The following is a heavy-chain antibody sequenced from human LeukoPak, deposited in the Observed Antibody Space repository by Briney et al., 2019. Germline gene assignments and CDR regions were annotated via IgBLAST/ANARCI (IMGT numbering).Heavy chain of an antibody. D-gene: IGHD6-19*01. J-gene: IGHJ4*02. CDR2: ISSSSSYI. CDR3: ARRMAAVAAPFDY. CDR1: GFTFSSYA. Sequence: GGSLRLSCAASGFTFSSYAMSWVRQAPGKGLEWVSSISSSSSYIYYADSVMGRFTISRDNAKNSLYLQMNSLRAEDTAVYYCARRMAAVAAPFDYWGQGTLVTVSS. V-gene: IGHV3-21*01.